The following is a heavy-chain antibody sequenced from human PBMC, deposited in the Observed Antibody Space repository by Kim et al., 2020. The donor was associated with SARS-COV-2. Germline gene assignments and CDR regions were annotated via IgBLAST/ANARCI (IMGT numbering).Heavy chain of an antibody. J-gene: IGHJ3*02. V-gene: IGHV4-59*01. D-gene: IGHD1-26*01. Sequence: LKGRVTISVDTSKNQCSLKLSSVTAADTAVYYCAREPQLGATTPRGAFDIWGQGTMVTVSS. CDR3: AREPQLGATTPRGAFDI.